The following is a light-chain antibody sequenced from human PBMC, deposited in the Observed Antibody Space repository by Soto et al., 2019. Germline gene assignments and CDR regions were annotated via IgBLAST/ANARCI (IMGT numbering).Light chain of an antibody. CDR2: GAS. Sequence: IVMTQSPATLSVSPGERATLSCRASQNVNSYLAWYQQKPGQAPRLLIYGASSRATGIPDRFSGSGSGTDFTLTISRLEPEDFAVYYCQQYGSSPPITFGQGTRLEI. J-gene: IGKJ5*01. CDR1: QNVNSY. V-gene: IGKV3-20*01. CDR3: QQYGSSPPIT.